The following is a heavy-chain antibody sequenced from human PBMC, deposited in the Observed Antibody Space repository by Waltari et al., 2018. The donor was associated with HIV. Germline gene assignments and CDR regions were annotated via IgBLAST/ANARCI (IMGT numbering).Heavy chain of an antibody. CDR1: GFTFGSYT. CDR3: ARGIGSTSCYYDY. Sequence: EVQLVESGGGLVKPGGSLRLSCAASGFTFGSYTMNWVRQAPGKVLEWVSSISSTSSYIYYADSVKGRFTISRDNAKNSLYLQMNSLRAEDTAVYYCARGIGSTSCYYDYWGQGTLVTVSS. CDR2: ISSTSSYI. D-gene: IGHD2-2*01. V-gene: IGHV3-21*01. J-gene: IGHJ4*02.